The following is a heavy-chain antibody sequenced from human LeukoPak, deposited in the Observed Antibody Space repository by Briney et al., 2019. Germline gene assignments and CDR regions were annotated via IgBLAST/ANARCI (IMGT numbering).Heavy chain of an antibody. CDR3: ARAQTYGDSRLLLDY. V-gene: IGHV3-20*04. CDR2: INWNGGST. Sequence: GGSLRLSCAASGFDFDDFAMHWVRQAPGKGLEWVSGINWNGGSTGYADSVEGRFTISRDNAKNSQYLQMNSLRVEDTALYYCARAQTYGDSRLLLDYWGQGTLVTVPS. D-gene: IGHD2-21*02. CDR1: GFDFDDFA. J-gene: IGHJ4*02.